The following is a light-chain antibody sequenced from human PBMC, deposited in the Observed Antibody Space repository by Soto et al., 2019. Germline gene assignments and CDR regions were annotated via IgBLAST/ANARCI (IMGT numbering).Light chain of an antibody. J-gene: IGKJ1*01. Sequence: EIVFMGSPGTLTLSPGERATLSCRASQSVSSSYSAWYQQKPGQAPRLLIYGASSRATGIPDRFSGSGSGTDFTLTISRLEPEDFAVYYCQQYGSSRWTFGQGTKV. V-gene: IGKV3-20*01. CDR1: QSVSSSY. CDR3: QQYGSSRWT. CDR2: GAS.